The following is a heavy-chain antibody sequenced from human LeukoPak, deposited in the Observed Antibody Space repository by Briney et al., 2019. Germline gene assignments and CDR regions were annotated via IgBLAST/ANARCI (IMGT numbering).Heavy chain of an antibody. Sequence: GGSLRLSCETSGFSFSTYWMSWVRQAPGKGLEWVANIRQDGSEKYYADSVKGRFTISRDIAKQSVFLQMNSLRAEDTALYYCARLSAMVRGPENIFYFEYWGLGTLVTVSS. D-gene: IGHD3-10*01. CDR2: IRQDGSEK. CDR3: ARLSAMVRGPENIFYFEY. CDR1: GFSFSTYW. J-gene: IGHJ4*02. V-gene: IGHV3-7*01.